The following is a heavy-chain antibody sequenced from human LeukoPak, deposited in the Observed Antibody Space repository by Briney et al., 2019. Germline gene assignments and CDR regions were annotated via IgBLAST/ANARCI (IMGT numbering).Heavy chain of an antibody. CDR1: GFTFSGSA. V-gene: IGHV3-73*01. D-gene: IGHD3-16*01. CDR2: IRSKDNSYAT. Sequence: GGSLRLSCAASGFTFSGSAMHWVRQASGKGLEWVGRIRSKDNSYATAYAASVKGRFTISRDDSKNTAYLQMNSLKTEDTAVYYCTRGYYDYVWGSSDDAFDIWGQGTMVTVSS. CDR3: TRGYYDYVWGSSDDAFDI. J-gene: IGHJ3*02.